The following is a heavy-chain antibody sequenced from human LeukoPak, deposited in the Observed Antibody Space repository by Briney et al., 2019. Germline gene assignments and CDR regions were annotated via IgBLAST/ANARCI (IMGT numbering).Heavy chain of an antibody. D-gene: IGHD2-8*02. CDR1: GASISSYY. CDR2: IYSSGST. CDR3: ASYTGSNAYHAY. Sequence: SETLSLTCTVSGASISSYYWTWIRQPAGKGPEWIGRIYSSGSTNYNPSLKSRVTMSVDTSNNQFSLKLSSVTAADTAIYYCASYTGSNAYHAYWGQGILVTVSS. V-gene: IGHV4-4*07. J-gene: IGHJ4*02.